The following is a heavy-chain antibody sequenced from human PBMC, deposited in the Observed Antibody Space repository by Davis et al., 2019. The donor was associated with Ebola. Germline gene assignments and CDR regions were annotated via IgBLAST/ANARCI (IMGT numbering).Heavy chain of an antibody. D-gene: IGHD4-17*01. V-gene: IGHV1-2*06. J-gene: IGHJ4*02. CDR1: GYTFTGYY. Sequence: AASVKVSCKASGYTFTGYYMHWVRQAPGQGLEWMGRINPNSGGTNYAQKFQGRVTISADKSINTAYLQWSSLKASDTAIYYCARQPGDYPFDYWGQGTPVTVSS. CDR3: ARQPGDYPFDY. CDR2: INPNSGGT.